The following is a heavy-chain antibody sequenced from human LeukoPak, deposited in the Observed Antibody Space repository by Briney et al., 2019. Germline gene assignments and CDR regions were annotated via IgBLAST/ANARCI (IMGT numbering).Heavy chain of an antibody. V-gene: IGHV3-30*02. J-gene: IGHJ3*01. CDR1: GFTFDNYA. CDR3: SVLYYLSAFDV. CDR2: LWHDGTNK. Sequence: PGGSLRLSCAASGFTFDNYAMHWVRQAPGKGLEWVTFLWHDGTNKNYADSVKGRFTISRDNSRNTVFLQMNSLRGDDSAVYYCSVLYYLSAFDVWGRGTTVTVSS. D-gene: IGHD3-10*01.